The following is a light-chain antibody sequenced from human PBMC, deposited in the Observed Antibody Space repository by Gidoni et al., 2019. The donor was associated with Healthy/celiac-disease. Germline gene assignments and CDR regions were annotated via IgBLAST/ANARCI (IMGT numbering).Light chain of an antibody. CDR2: APS. CDR1: QGISIY. V-gene: IGKV1-8*01. CDR3: QQYYSYPRT. J-gene: IGKJ1*01. Sequence: IRITQSPSSPSASTGDRVTITRRASQGISIYLAWYQQKPEKAPKLLIYAPSTLQSGVPSRFSGSGSGTDFTLTISCLQSEDFATYYCQQYYSYPRTFGQGTKVEIK.